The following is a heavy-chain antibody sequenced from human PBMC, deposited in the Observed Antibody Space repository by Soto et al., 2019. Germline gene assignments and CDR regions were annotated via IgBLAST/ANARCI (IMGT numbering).Heavy chain of an antibody. V-gene: IGHV4-59*11. CDR3: ASRSDYYGDAFDI. D-gene: IGHD3-3*01. Sequence: LPLTWSASGGYSGDLYWRWIRQPPGKGLEWIGYIYNSDRTIYKPSLKSRVTISVDTSKNQFSLKLSSVTAADTAVYYCASRSDYYGDAFDIWGQGTMLTVSS. CDR1: GGYSGDLY. J-gene: IGHJ3*02. CDR2: IYNSDRT.